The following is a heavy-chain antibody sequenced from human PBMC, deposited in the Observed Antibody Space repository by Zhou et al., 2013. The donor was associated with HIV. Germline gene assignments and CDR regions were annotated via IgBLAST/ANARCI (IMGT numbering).Heavy chain of an antibody. CDR2: IIPIFGTA. Sequence: QVQLVQSGAEVKKPGSSVKVSCKASGGTFSSYAISWVRQAPGQGLEWMGGIIPIFGTANYAQKFQGRVTITTDESTSTAYMELSSLRSEDTAVYYCARELERPNTRLYYYYGMDVWGQGTTVTVSS. V-gene: IGHV1-69*05. CDR1: GGTFSSYA. D-gene: IGHD1-1*01. J-gene: IGHJ6*02. CDR3: ARELERPNTRLYYYYGMDV.